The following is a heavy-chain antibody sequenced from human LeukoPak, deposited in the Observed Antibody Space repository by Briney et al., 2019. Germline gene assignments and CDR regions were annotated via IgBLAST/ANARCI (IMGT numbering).Heavy chain of an antibody. CDR2: ISAYNGNT. CDR1: GYTFTSYG. J-gene: IGHJ4*02. D-gene: IGHD1-26*01. V-gene: IGHV1-18*01. Sequence: GASVKVSCKASGYTFTSYGISWVRQAPGQGLEWMGRISAYNGNTNYAQKLQGRVTMTTDTSTSTAYMELRSLRSDDTAVYYCARDPLIVGATIFFDYWGQGTLVTVSS. CDR3: ARDPLIVGATIFFDY.